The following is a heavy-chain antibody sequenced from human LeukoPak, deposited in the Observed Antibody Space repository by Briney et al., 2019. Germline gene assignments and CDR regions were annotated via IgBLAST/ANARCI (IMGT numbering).Heavy chain of an antibody. Sequence: GGPLRLSCAASGFVFSGSATHWVRQASGSGLEWVGRIRSKAKSYATDYAASVKGRFTISRDDSKNTAYLQMSNLKTEDTAVYYCTRPDDSSGYYHPNWGQGTLVSVSS. V-gene: IGHV3-73*01. CDR2: IRSKAKSYAT. CDR1: GFVFSGSA. CDR3: TRPDDSSGYYHPN. D-gene: IGHD3-22*01. J-gene: IGHJ4*02.